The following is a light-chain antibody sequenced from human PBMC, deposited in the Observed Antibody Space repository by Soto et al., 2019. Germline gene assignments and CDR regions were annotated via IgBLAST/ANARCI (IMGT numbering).Light chain of an antibody. CDR1: QSVSSN. J-gene: IGKJ1*01. CDR3: LQYHYWWT. CDR2: DAS. Sequence: EIVMTQSPATLSVSPGERATLSCRASQSVSSNLAWYQQKPGQAPRLLIYDASTRATGIPARFSGSGSGTEFTLTISSLQSEDFAVYYCLQYHYWWTFGQGTKVDIK. V-gene: IGKV3-15*01.